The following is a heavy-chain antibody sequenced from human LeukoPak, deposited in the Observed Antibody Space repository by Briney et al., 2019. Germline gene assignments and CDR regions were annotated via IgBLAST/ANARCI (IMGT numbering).Heavy chain of an antibody. CDR1: GGSISSGGYY. D-gene: IGHD3-16*01. J-gene: IGHJ4*02. Sequence: PSETLSLTCTVSGGSISSGGYYWSWIRQHPGKGLEWVANIKQDGSEKYYVDSVKGRFTISRDNAKNSLYLQMNSLRAEDTAVYYCACVYHEYYFDYWGQGTLVTVSS. V-gene: IGHV3-7*01. CDR3: ACVYHEYYFDY. CDR2: IKQDGSEK.